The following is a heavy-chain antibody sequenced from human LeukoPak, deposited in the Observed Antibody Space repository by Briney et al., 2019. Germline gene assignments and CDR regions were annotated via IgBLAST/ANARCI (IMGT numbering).Heavy chain of an antibody. CDR3: AKGTYYYDSSGYAAFDY. Sequence: PGRSLRLSCAASGFTFDDYAMHWVRQAPGKGLEWVSGISWNSGSIGYADSVKGRFTISRDNAKNSLYLQMNNLRAEDTALYYCAKGTYYYDSSGYAAFDYWGQGTLVTVSS. D-gene: IGHD3-22*01. CDR2: ISWNSGSI. CDR1: GFTFDDYA. V-gene: IGHV3-9*01. J-gene: IGHJ4*02.